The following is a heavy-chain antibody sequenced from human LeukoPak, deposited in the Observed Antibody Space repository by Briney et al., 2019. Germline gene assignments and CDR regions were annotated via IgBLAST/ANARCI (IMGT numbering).Heavy chain of an antibody. CDR1: GFSLRNYW. V-gene: IGHV3-7*01. D-gene: IGHD3-10*01. J-gene: IGHJ4*02. Sequence: GGSLRLPCAASGFSLRNYWMTWVRQSPGKGLEWVAIINPDGSGKYSVDSVKGRFTISRDNAENSLYLQMSSLRAEDTAVYYCARGGHRQKEFWGQGTLVTVSS. CDR2: INPDGSGK. CDR3: ARGGHRQKEF.